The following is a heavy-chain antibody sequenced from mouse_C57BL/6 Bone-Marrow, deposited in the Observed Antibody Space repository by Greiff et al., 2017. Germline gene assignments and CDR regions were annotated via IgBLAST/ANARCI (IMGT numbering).Heavy chain of an antibody. V-gene: IGHV14-2*01. Sequence: EVKLQQSGAELVKPGASVKLSCTASGFNITDYYMHWVKQRTEQGLEWIGRIDREDGETKYAPKFPGKATITADTSSNTAYLQLSRLSSEDTAVYYGARFDYDNYDLYYFDYWGQGTTLTVSS. D-gene: IGHD2-1*01. J-gene: IGHJ2*01. CDR1: GFNITDYY. CDR2: IDREDGET. CDR3: ARFDYDNYDLYYFDY.